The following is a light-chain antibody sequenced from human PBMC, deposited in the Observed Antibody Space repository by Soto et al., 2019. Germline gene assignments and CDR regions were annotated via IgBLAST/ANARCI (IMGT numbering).Light chain of an antibody. CDR2: GPS. Sequence: EIVMTQSPATLSVSPGERATLSCRASRSVSSNLAWYQQKPGQAPRLLIYGPSRRATGIPDRFSGSGSGTDFTLSISRLEPEDFAVYWCQHYGNSPTFGQGTKVQIK. J-gene: IGKJ1*01. CDR1: RSVSSN. CDR3: QHYGNSPT. V-gene: IGKV3-20*01.